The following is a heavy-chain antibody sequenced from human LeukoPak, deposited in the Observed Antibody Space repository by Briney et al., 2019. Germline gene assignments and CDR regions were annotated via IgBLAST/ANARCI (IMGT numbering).Heavy chain of an antibody. CDR1: GYSFTSHW. CDR2: INPADSDT. Sequence: GESLKNSSKSSGYSFTSHWIGWVRQMTGRGLEWKAIINPADSDTRYSPSFQGQVTISVDKSISTAYLQWSSLVASDTAMYYCARRYCSSITCYFFDYWGQGALVTVSS. J-gene: IGHJ4*02. CDR3: ARRYCSSITCYFFDY. V-gene: IGHV5-51*01. D-gene: IGHD2-2*01.